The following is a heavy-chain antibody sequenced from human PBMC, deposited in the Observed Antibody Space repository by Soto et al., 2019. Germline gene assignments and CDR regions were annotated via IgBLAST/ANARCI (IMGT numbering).Heavy chain of an antibody. CDR1: GFTFSSYA. Sequence: EVQLLESGGGLVQPGASLRLSCTASGFTFSSYAMSWVRQAPGKGLEWVSVISGSDDSTYYADSVKGRSTISRDNSKNKLYLQMNSLSAEETAVDYCATRGSSSTFDYWGQGTLVTVSS. CDR2: ISGSDDST. J-gene: IGHJ4*02. D-gene: IGHD6-6*01. CDR3: ATRGSSSTFDY. V-gene: IGHV3-23*01.